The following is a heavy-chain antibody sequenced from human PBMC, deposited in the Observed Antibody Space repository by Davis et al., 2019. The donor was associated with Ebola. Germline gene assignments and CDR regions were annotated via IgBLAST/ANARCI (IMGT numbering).Heavy chain of an antibody. Sequence: GGSLRLSCVGSGFTFSDYSLNWVRQAPGKGLEWVSYISSSSSYTNYADSVKGRFTISRDNAKNSLYLQMNSLRAEDTAVYYCARARREDYDFWSGYSKEAYYFDYWGQGTLVTVSS. D-gene: IGHD3-3*01. V-gene: IGHV3-21*05. CDR1: GFTFSDYS. CDR2: ISSSSSYT. J-gene: IGHJ4*02. CDR3: ARARREDYDFWSGYSKEAYYFDY.